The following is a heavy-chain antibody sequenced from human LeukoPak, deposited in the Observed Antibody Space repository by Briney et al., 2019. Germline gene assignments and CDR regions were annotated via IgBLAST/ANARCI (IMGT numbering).Heavy chain of an antibody. Sequence: PSQTLSLTCAVSGGSISSGGYSWSWIRQPPGKGLEWIGYIYYSGSTNYNPYLKSRVTISVDTSKNQFSLKLSSVTAADTAVYYCGRRGIVATPRRDALDIWGQGTMVTVSS. J-gene: IGHJ3*02. CDR1: GGSISSGGYS. V-gene: IGHV4-30-4*07. D-gene: IGHD5-12*01. CDR3: GRRGIVATPRRDALDI. CDR2: IYYSGST.